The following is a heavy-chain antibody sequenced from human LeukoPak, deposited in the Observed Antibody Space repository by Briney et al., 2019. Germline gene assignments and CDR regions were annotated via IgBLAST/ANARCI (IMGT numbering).Heavy chain of an antibody. J-gene: IGHJ1*01. CDR3: ARHERGYSYGSKYFQH. D-gene: IGHD5-18*01. Sequence: SETLSLTCAVYGGSFSGYYWSWIRQPPGKGLEWIGEINHSGSTNYNPSLKSRVTISVDTSKTQFSLKLSSVTAADTAVYYCARHERGYSYGSKYFQHWGQGTLVTVSS. CDR2: INHSGST. V-gene: IGHV4-34*01. CDR1: GGSFSGYY.